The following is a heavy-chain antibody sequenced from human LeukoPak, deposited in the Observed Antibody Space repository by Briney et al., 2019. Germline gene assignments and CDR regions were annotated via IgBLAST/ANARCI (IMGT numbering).Heavy chain of an antibody. CDR2: IGPGGDI. Sequence: PGGSLRLSCAASGFSSTAYSMNWVRQAPGRGLEWISYIGPGGDIYYADSVTGRFTVSRDTAKNSLYLQMNGLRAEDTAVYYCARRFDSWGQGTLVTVSS. CDR3: ARRFDS. J-gene: IGHJ4*02. CDR1: GFSSTAYS. V-gene: IGHV3-48*01.